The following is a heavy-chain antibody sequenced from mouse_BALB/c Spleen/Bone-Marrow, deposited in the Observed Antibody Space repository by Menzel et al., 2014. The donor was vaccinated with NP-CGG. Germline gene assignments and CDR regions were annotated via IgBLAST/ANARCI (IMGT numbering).Heavy chain of an antibody. Sequence: VMLVESGPGLVAPSQSLSIPCTVSGFSLTSYGLHWVRQPPGKGLEWLGVIWAGGSTNYNSALMSRLSISKDNSKSQVFLKMDSLQTDDTAMYYCAREGGYYGKRYYFDYWGQGTTLTASS. CDR2: IWAGGST. D-gene: IGHD1-1*01. V-gene: IGHV2-9*02. CDR1: GFSLTSYG. J-gene: IGHJ2*01. CDR3: AREGGYYGKRYYFDY.